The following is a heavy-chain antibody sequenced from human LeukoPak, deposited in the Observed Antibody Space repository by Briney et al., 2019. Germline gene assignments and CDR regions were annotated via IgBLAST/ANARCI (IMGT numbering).Heavy chain of an antibody. CDR1: SVSFSGYY. J-gene: IGHJ6*03. CDR2: INDSGST. Sequence: SETLSLTCAVYSVSFSGYYWSWIRQPPGKGLEWIGDINDSGSTNYNPSLKSRVTVSVDTSKNQFSLKLSSVTAADTAVYYCARFPGGAEYRHYYYMDVWGKGTTVTVSS. CDR3: ARFPGGAEYRHYYYMDV. D-gene: IGHD1-14*01. V-gene: IGHV4-34*01.